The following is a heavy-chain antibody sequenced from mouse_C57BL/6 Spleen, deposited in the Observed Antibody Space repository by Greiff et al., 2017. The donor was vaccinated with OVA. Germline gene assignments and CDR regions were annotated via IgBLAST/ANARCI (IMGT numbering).Heavy chain of an antibody. CDR1: GYTFTSYW. CDR2: INPSSGYP. J-gene: IGHJ4*01. V-gene: IGHV1-7*01. Sequence: VQLQESGAELAKPGASVKLSCKASGYTFTSYWMHWVKQRPGQGLEWIGFINPSSGYPNYNQKFKDKATLTADKSSSTAYMQLSSLTYADAAVYYCAILEDYWGQGTSVTVSS. CDR3: AILEDY.